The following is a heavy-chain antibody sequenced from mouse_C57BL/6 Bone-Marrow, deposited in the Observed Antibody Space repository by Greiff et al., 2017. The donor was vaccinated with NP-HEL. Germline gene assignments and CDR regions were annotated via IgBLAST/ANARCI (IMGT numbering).Heavy chain of an antibody. CDR1: GFSLTSYG. J-gene: IGHJ1*03. Sequence: QVQLQQSGPGLVQPSQSLSITCTVSGFSLTSYGVHWVRQSPGKGLEWLGVIWSGGSTDYNAAFISRPSISKDNSKIQFFFKMNRRQSYDTAIYYCARKGMIVTQFFHWYFGVWGTGTTVTVSS. CDR3: ARKGMIVTQFFHWYFGV. V-gene: IGHV2-2*03. D-gene: IGHD2-3*01. CDR2: IWSGGST.